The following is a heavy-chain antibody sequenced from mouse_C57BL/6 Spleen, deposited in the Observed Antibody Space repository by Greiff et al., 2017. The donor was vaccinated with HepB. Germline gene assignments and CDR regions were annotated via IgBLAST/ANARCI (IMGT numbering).Heavy chain of an antibody. CDR3: ARDYYGSSYNWYFDV. Sequence: GQLQQPRTELVKPGASVKLSCKASAYTLTSYWMHWVKQRPGPGLEWIGNINPSNGGTNYNEKFKSKATLTVDKSSSTAYMQLSSLTSEDSAVYYCARDYYGSSYNWYFDVWGTGTTVTVSS. CDR1: AYTLTSYW. V-gene: IGHV1-53*01. CDR2: INPSNGGT. D-gene: IGHD1-1*01. J-gene: IGHJ1*03.